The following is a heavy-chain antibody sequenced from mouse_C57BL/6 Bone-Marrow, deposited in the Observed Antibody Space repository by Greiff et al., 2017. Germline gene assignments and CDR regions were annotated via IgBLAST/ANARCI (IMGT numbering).Heavy chain of an antibody. V-gene: IGHV1-82*01. CDR2: IYPGDGDT. J-gene: IGHJ3*01. Sequence: QVQLKESGPELVKPGASVKISCKASGYAFSSSWMNWVKQRPGKGLEWIGRIYPGDGDTNYNGKFKGKATLTADKSSRTAYMQLSSLTSEDSAVYFCARGGYDAWFADWGQGTLVTVSA. CDR1: GYAFSSSW. CDR3: ARGGYDAWFAD. D-gene: IGHD2-2*01.